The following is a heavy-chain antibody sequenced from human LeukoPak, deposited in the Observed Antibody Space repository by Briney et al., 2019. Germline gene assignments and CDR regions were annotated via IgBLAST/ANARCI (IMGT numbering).Heavy chain of an antibody. J-gene: IGHJ4*02. CDR2: IYYSGSS. D-gene: IGHD6-6*01. CDR1: GGSISYCY. Sequence: SETLSLTCDVSGGSISYCYWNWVRQPPGKGLDWIGYIYYSGSSDYNPSPKSRVTISVDSSKNQFSLKVNSVTAADTAVYLCARLSRGSSAGFDYWGQGILVTVSS. CDR3: ARLSRGSSAGFDY. V-gene: IGHV4-59*01.